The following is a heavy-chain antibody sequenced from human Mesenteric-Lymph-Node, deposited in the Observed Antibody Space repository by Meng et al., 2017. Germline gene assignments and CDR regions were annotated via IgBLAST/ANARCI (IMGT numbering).Heavy chain of an antibody. CDR3: TTLYGDSIS. CDR1: GGSIRNDQW. J-gene: IGHJ4*02. V-gene: IGHV4-4*02. CDR2: IYHSGRT. Sequence: QVRVQESGPGLGKPSGTLPLTGDVAGGSIRNDQWWSWVRQAPGKGLEWIGEIYHSGRTNYNPSVKSRVSMSVDKSQNHFSLRLSSVTAADTAVYYCTTLYGDSISWGQGTLVTVSS. D-gene: IGHD4-17*01.